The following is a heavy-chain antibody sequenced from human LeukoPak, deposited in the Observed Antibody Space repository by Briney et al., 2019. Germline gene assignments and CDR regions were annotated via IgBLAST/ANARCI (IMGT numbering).Heavy chain of an antibody. J-gene: IGHJ4*02. V-gene: IGHV1-2*02. CDR3: ARGATVTTYGLFDY. CDR1: GYTLTDYY. CDR2: INPNSGGT. Sequence: ASVKVSCKASGYTLTDYYMHWVRQAPRQGLEWMGWINPNSGGTNYAQKFQGRVTMTRDTSISTAYMELNRLRSDDTAVYYCARGATVTTYGLFDYWGQGTLVTVSS. D-gene: IGHD4-11*01.